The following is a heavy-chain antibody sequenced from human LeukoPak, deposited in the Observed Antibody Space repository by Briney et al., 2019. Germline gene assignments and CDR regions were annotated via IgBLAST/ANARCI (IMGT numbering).Heavy chain of an antibody. Sequence: SETLSLTCTVSGGSISSSSYYWGWIRQPPGKGLEWIGSIYYSGSTYYNPSLKSRVTISVDKSKNQFSLKLSSVTAADTAVYYCARGYDSSGYFYYFDYWGQGTLVTVSS. D-gene: IGHD3-22*01. CDR2: IYYSGST. V-gene: IGHV4-39*07. CDR3: ARGYDSSGYFYYFDY. CDR1: GGSISSSSYY. J-gene: IGHJ4*02.